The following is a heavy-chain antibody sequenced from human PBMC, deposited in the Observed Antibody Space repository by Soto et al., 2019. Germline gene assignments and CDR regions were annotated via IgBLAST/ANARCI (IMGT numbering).Heavy chain of an antibody. Sequence: SVKVSCKASGFTFTSSAVQWVRQARGQRLEWIGWIVVGSGNTNYAQKFQERVTITRDMSTSTAYMELSSLRSEDTAVYYCAAAEYDFWSGYYRYYYGMDVWGQGTTVTVSS. V-gene: IGHV1-58*01. D-gene: IGHD3-3*01. CDR1: GFTFTSSA. CDR3: AAAEYDFWSGYYRYYYGMDV. CDR2: IVVGSGNT. J-gene: IGHJ6*02.